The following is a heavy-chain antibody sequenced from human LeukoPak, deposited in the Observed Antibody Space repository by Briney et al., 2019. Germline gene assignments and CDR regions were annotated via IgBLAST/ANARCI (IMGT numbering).Heavy chain of an antibody. CDR3: AREDVVPASSYGMDV. J-gene: IGHJ6*02. D-gene: IGHD2-2*01. V-gene: IGHV3-21*01. Sequence: GGSLRLSCAASGFTFSSCSMNWVRQAPGKGLEWVSSISSSSSYIYYADSVKGRFTISRDNAKNSLYLQMNSLRAEDTAVYYCAREDVVPASSYGMDVWGQGTTVTVSS. CDR1: GFTFSSCS. CDR2: ISSSSSYI.